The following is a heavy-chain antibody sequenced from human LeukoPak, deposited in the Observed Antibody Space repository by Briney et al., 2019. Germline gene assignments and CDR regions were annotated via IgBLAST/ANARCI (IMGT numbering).Heavy chain of an antibody. J-gene: IGHJ4*02. CDR2: ISGSGGST. CDR1: GFTFSSSW. V-gene: IGHV3-23*01. CDR3: AKDHDSSGYYYS. Sequence: GGSLTLSCAASGFTFSSSWMKWVRQAPGKGLEWVSAISGSGGSTYYADSVKGRFTISRDNSKNTLYLQMNSLRAEDTAVYYCAKDHDSSGYYYSWGQGTLVTVSS. D-gene: IGHD3-22*01.